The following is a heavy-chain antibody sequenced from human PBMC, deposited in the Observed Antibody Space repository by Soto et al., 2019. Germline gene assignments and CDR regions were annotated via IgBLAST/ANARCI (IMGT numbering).Heavy chain of an antibody. Sequence: GASVKVSCKASGYTFTSYDINWVPQATGRGLEWMGWMNPNSGNTGYAQKFQGRVTMTRNTSISTAYMELSSLRSEDTAVYYCARGYTGYDYGDYYYYGMDVWGQGTTVTVSS. D-gene: IGHD4-17*01. CDR3: ARGYTGYDYGDYYYYGMDV. CDR2: MNPNSGNT. CDR1: GYTFTSYD. V-gene: IGHV1-8*01. J-gene: IGHJ6*02.